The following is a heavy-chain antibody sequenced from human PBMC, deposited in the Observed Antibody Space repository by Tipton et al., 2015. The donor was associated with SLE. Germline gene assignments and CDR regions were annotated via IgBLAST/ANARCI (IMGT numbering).Heavy chain of an antibody. CDR1: GYSISSGYY. CDR2: IYHSGST. CDR3: AAVSSALWDFGY. D-gene: IGHD6-19*01. V-gene: IGHV4-38-2*02. J-gene: IGHJ4*02. Sequence: LSLTCTVSGYSISSGYYWGWIRQPPGKGLEWIGSIYHSGSTYYNPSLKSRVTISVDTSKNQFSLKLSSVTAADTAVYYCAAVSSALWDFGYWGQGTLVTVSS.